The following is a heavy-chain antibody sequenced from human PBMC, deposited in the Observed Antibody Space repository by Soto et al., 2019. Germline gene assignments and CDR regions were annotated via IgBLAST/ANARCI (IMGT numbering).Heavy chain of an antibody. CDR2: ISASAGST. Sequence: SGGSLRLSCEASGFTFNNYAINWVRQSPGKGLEWVSVISASAGSTYYADSVKGRFTITRDNSKNTLYLQMSSLRAEDTAVYYCAKAGGTAGTVDYFDYWGQGTLVTVSS. J-gene: IGHJ4*02. CDR1: GFTFNNYA. D-gene: IGHD6-13*01. V-gene: IGHV3-23*01. CDR3: AKAGGTAGTVDYFDY.